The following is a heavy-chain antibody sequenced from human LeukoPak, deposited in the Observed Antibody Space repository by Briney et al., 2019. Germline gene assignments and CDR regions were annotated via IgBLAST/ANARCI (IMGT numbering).Heavy chain of an antibody. Sequence: ESLKISCKGSGYSFTSYWIGWVRQMPGKGLGWMGIIYPGDSDTRYSPSFQGQVTISADKSISTAYLQWSSLKASDTAMYYCARHLVSGSYYNGDDYWGQGTLVTVSS. V-gene: IGHV5-51*01. CDR1: GYSFTSYW. J-gene: IGHJ4*02. D-gene: IGHD3-10*01. CDR2: IYPGDSDT. CDR3: ARHLVSGSYYNGDDY.